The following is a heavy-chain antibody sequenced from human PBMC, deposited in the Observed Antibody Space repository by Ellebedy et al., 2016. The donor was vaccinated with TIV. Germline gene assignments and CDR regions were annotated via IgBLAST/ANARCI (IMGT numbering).Heavy chain of an antibody. CDR3: AKDQVAGDGRWVFDS. CDR2: IYRGGGTT. J-gene: IGHJ3*01. D-gene: IGHD5-24*01. Sequence: PGGSLRLSCVGSGFSFSTYATAWVRQTPGKGLEWVSGIYRGGGTTYYADSVKGRFIISRDNSKNILYLQMNSLRAEDTAIYYCAKDQVAGDGRWVFDSWGQGTVVTVSS. CDR1: GFSFSTYA. V-gene: IGHV3-23*01.